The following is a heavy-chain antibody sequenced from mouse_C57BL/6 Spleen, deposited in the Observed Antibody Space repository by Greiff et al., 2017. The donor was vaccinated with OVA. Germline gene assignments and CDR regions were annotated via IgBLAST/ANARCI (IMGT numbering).Heavy chain of an antibody. J-gene: IGHJ2*01. CDR1: GFTFSDYG. V-gene: IGHV5-17*01. D-gene: IGHD1-1*01. CDR2: ISSGSSTI. CDR3: ARGHYYGSSYGYYFDY. Sequence: EVKLMESGGGLVKPGGSLTLSCAASGFTFSDYGMHWVRQAPEKVLEWVAYISSGSSTIYYADTVKGRFTISRDNAKNTLFLQMTSLRSEDTAMYYCARGHYYGSSYGYYFDYWGQGTTLTVSS.